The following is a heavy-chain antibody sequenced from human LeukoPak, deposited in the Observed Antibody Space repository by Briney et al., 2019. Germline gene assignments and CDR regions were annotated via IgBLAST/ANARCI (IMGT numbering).Heavy chain of an antibody. V-gene: IGHV4-34*01. CDR3: ARSFLATY. D-gene: IGHD5-12*01. J-gene: IGHJ4*02. Sequence: SETLSLTCAFYGVSFSHYYWSWIRQPPGKGLEWIGEINHSGSTNYNPSLKSRVTISVDTSKNQFSLKLSSVTAADTAVYYCARSFLATYWGQGTLVTVSS. CDR2: INHSGST. CDR1: GVSFSHYY.